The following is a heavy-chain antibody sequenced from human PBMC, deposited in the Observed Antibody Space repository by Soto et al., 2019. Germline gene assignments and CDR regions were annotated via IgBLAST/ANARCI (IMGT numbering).Heavy chain of an antibody. V-gene: IGHV1-3*01. CDR3: ARDRGERVPAASDY. CDR2: INAGNGNT. J-gene: IGHJ4*02. D-gene: IGHD2-2*01. Sequence: GASVKVSCKASGYTFTSYAMHWVRQAPGQRLEWMGWINAGNGNTKYSQKFQGRVTITRDTSASTAYMELSSLRSEDTAVYYCARDRGERVPAASDYWGQGTMVTVSS. CDR1: GYTFTSYA.